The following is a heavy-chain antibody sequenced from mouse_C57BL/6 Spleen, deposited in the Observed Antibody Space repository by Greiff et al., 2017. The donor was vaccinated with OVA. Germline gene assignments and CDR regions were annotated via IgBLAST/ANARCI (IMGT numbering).Heavy chain of an antibody. J-gene: IGHJ4*01. V-gene: IGHV1-54*01. CDR1: GYAFTNYL. CDR3: ARSGDYGSRGGAMDY. Sequence: HVQLQPSGAELVRPGTSVKVSCKASGYAFTNYLIEWVKQRPGQGLEWIGVINPGSGGTNYNEKFKGKATLTADKSSSTAYMQLSSLTSEDSAVYFCARSGDYGSRGGAMDYWGQGTSVTVSS. CDR2: INPGSGGT. D-gene: IGHD1-1*01.